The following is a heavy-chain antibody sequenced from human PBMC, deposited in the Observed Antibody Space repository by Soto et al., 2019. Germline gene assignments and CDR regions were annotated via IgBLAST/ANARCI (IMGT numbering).Heavy chain of an antibody. D-gene: IGHD3-10*01. J-gene: IGHJ5*02. CDR2: VHYSGNS. CDR3: ARRRTGRYNWFDP. V-gene: IGHV4-59*01. CDR1: GVSLSSFY. Sequence: KPSETLSLTCTVCGVSLSSFYWSWIRQSPGKGLEYIGYVHYSGNSNYTPSLKNRVTMSVDTSKNQFSLHLSSVTAADTAIYYCARRRTGRYNWFDPWGQGTLVTVSS.